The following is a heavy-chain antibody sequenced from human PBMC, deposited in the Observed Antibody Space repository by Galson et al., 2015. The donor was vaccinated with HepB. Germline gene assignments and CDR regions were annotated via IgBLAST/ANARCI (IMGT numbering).Heavy chain of an antibody. Sequence: SVQVSCKASGYTFTGYYMHWVRQAPGQGLEWMGWINPNSGGTNYAQKFQGWVTMTRDTSISTAYMGLSRLRSDDTAVYYCARTTAEQQLVEGVGAVGAFDIWGQGTMVTASS. CDR2: INPNSGGT. V-gene: IGHV1-2*04. J-gene: IGHJ3*02. D-gene: IGHD6-13*01. CDR3: ARTTAEQQLVEGVGAVGAFDI. CDR1: GYTFTGYY.